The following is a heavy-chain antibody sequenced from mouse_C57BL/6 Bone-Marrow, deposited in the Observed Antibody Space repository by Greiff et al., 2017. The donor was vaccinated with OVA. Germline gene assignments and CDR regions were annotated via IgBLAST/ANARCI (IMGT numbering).Heavy chain of an antibody. CDR2: IRSKSNNYAT. CDR1: GFSFNTYA. Sequence: EVKLMESGGGLVQPKGSLKLSCAASGFSFNTYAMNWVRQAPGKGLEWVARIRSKSNNYATYYADSVKDRFTISRDDSESMLYLQMNNLKTEDTAMYYCVRHYYYGTFDYWGQGTTLTVSS. J-gene: IGHJ2*01. CDR3: VRHYYYGTFDY. V-gene: IGHV10-1*01. D-gene: IGHD1-1*01.